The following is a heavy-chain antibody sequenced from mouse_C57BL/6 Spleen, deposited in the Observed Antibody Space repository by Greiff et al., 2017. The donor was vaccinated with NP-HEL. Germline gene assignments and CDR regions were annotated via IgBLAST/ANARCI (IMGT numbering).Heavy chain of an antibody. CDR3: ASHRWLPPHYYAMDY. V-gene: IGHV2-9-1*01. J-gene: IGHJ4*01. CDR1: GFSLTSYA. D-gene: IGHD2-3*01. Sequence: VKLMESGPGLVAPSQSLSITCTVSGFSLTSYAISWVRQPPGKGLEWLGVIWTGGGTNYNSALKSRLSISKDNSKSQVFLKMNSLQTDDTARYDCASHRWLPPHYYAMDYWGQGTSVTVSS. CDR2: IWTGGGT.